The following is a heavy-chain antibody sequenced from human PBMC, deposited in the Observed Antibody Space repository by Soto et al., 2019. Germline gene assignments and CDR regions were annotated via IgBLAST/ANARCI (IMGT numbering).Heavy chain of an antibody. CDR2: IHHSGST. CDR1: GDSISSSTYY. CDR3: AGYYCVSGDCRSFEY. V-gene: IGHV4-39*01. D-gene: IGHD3-10*01. Sequence: PSETLSLTCTVSGDSISSSTYYWDWLRHSPGNWLEWIGNIHHSGSTYYNPSPKSRVTLSVDSCKKEFSLKLSSVAAADTAVYSRAGYYCVSGDCRSFEYWGQGTRVSVSS. J-gene: IGHJ4*02.